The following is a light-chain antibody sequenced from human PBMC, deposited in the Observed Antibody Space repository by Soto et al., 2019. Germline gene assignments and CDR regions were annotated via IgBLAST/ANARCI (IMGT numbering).Light chain of an antibody. CDR2: AAS. J-gene: IGKJ1*01. CDR1: QSISSY. CDR3: LQHNSYPVT. V-gene: IGKV1-17*01. Sequence: DIKITQSPSSLSQNVGDRFTITCLASQSISSYLNWYQQKPGKAPKRLIYAASSLQSGVPSRFSGSGSGTEFTLTICSLQPEDFATYDCLQHNSYPVTFGQVTNVDIK.